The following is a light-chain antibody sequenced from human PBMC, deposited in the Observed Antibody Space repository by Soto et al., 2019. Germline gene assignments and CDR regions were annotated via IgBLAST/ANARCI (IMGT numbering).Light chain of an antibody. J-gene: IGLJ1*01. V-gene: IGLV2-14*03. CDR1: SSDVGGYNS. CDR2: NVY. CDR3: SSYTYSSTYL. Sequence: QSVLTQPASVSGSPGQSITISCTGTSSDVGGYNSVSWYQHHPGKAPKLMIYNVYNRPSGVFHRFSGSKSGSTASLTISGLQAEDEADYYCSSYTYSSTYLFGTGTKVTVL.